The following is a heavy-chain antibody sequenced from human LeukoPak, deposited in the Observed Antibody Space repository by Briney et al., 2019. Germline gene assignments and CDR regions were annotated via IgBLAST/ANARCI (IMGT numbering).Heavy chain of an antibody. J-gene: IGHJ4*02. CDR2: ITSGGDYI. D-gene: IGHD3-9*01. CDR1: GFTFNTFN. V-gene: IGHV3-21*01. CDR3: ARGHYDVLAASYKWTPDY. Sequence: AGSLRLSCAASGFTFNTFNINWVRQAPGKGLEWVSSITSGGDYIYYADSVKGRFTTSRDNAKNSLSLQLNSLRVEDTAVYYCARGHYDVLAASYKWTPDYWGQGTLVTVSS.